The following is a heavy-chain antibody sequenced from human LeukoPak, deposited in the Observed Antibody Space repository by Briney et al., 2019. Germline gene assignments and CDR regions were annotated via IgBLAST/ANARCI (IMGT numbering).Heavy chain of an antibody. CDR2: IYYTGST. D-gene: IGHD7-27*01. V-gene: IGHV4-59*01. Sequence: SETLSLTCTVPGGSLSSYYWSWIRQPPGKGLEWIAYIYYTGSTNYNPSLKSRVTISVDTSENQFSLRLSSVTAADTAVYYCAKLTGTYFDYWGQGTLVTVSS. CDR3: AKLTGTYFDY. CDR1: GGSLSSYY. J-gene: IGHJ4*02.